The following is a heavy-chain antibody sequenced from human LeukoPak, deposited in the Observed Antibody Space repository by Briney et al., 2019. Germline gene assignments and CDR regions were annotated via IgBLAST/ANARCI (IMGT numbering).Heavy chain of an antibody. J-gene: IGHJ4*02. Sequence: SETLSLTCAVYVGSFSGYYWSWIRQPPGKGLEWIGEINHSGSTNYNPSLKSRVTISVDTSKNQFSLKLSAVTAADTAVYYCARRVYYDYVWGSYRYGIPRDPSFDYWGQGTLVTVSS. D-gene: IGHD3-16*02. V-gene: IGHV4-34*01. CDR3: ARRVYYDYVWGSYRYGIPRDPSFDY. CDR2: INHSGST. CDR1: VGSFSGYY.